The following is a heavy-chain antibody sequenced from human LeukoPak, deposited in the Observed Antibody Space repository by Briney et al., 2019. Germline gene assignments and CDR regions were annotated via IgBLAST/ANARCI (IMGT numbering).Heavy chain of an antibody. Sequence: GGSLRLSCAASGFTFSSYEMIWVRQAPGQGLEWLAYISSSGDRTLYCSASMRGRFTVSRDNAKNSLYLQMNILTLEDTAASYCARESDGGGYRFDYWGQGSLVPVSS. CDR1: GFTFSSYE. D-gene: IGHD3-22*01. J-gene: IGHJ4*02. V-gene: IGHV3-48*03. CDR3: ARESDGGGYRFDY. CDR2: ISSSGDRTL.